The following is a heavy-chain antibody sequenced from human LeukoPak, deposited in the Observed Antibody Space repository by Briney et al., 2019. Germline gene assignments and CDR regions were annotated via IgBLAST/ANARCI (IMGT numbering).Heavy chain of an antibody. V-gene: IGHV3-73*01. CDR3: TTPNEGNWFDP. J-gene: IGHJ5*02. Sequence: PGGSLRLSCAASGFTFSDSAIHWVRQASGKGLEWVGRIRDKGYAHATAYAASVKGRFPLSRDDSRNTAYLQMNSLKTEDTALYYCTTPNEGNWFDPWGQGTLVTVSS. D-gene: IGHD2-8*01. CDR1: GFTFSDSA. CDR2: IRDKGYAHAT.